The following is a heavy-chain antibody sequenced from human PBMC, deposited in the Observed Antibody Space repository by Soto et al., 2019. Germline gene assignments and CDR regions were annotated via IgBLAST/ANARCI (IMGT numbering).Heavy chain of an antibody. D-gene: IGHD1-1*01. CDR1: GYTFTGYY. CDR2: INPNSGGT. Sequence: ASVKVSCKASGYTFTGYYMHWVRQAPGQGLEWMGWINPNSGGTNYAQKFQGWVTMTRDTSISTAYMELSRLRSDDTAMYYCARDLGPGNAGTRDYYYGMDVWGQGTTVTVSS. CDR3: ARDLGPGNAGTRDYYYGMDV. V-gene: IGHV1-2*04. J-gene: IGHJ6*02.